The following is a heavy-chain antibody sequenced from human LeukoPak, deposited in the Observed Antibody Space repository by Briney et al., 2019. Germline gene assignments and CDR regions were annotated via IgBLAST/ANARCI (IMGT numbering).Heavy chain of an antibody. V-gene: IGHV3-74*01. J-gene: IGHJ4*02. CDR3: AITYYYDSSGYPVN. CDR2: INSDGSST. Sequence: PGGSLILSCAASGFTFSSYWMHWVRQAPGKGLVWVSRINSDGSSTSYADSVKGRFTISRDNAKNTLYLQMNSLRAEDTAVYYCAITYYYDSSGYPVNWGQGTLVTVSS. D-gene: IGHD3-22*01. CDR1: GFTFSSYW.